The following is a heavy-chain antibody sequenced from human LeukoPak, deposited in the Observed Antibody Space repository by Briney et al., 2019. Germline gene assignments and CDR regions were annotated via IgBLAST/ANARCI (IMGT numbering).Heavy chain of an antibody. D-gene: IGHD3-3*01. Sequence: GGSLRLSCAASGFTFSSYSMNWVRQAPGKGLEWVSSISSSSSYIYYADSVKGRFTISRDNAKNSLYLQMNSLRAEDTAVYYCARENDFWSGYPNFDYWGQGTLVTVSS. V-gene: IGHV3-21*01. CDR3: ARENDFWSGYPNFDY. CDR2: ISSSSSYI. CDR1: GFTFSSYS. J-gene: IGHJ4*02.